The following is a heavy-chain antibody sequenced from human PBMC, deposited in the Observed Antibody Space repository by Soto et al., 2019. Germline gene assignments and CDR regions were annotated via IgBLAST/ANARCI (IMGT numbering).Heavy chain of an antibody. Sequence: EVQLVESGGGLVQPGGSLRLSCAASGFTFSNYWMYWVRQAPGKGLVWVSRTNSDGSTSSYADSVKGRFTISRDNDKTTLYLQMNSLRAEDTAVYYCARGDCVGGSCYSLAGSFYYYMDVWGKGTTVTVFS. D-gene: IGHD2-15*01. V-gene: IGHV3-74*01. CDR2: TNSDGSTS. CDR1: GFTFSNYW. J-gene: IGHJ6*03. CDR3: ARGDCVGGSCYSLAGSFYYYMDV.